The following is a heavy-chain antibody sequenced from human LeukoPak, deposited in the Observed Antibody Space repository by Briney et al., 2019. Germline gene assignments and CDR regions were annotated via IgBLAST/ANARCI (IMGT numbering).Heavy chain of an antibody. J-gene: IGHJ5*02. CDR1: GYTFTSYG. D-gene: IGHD6-13*01. V-gene: IGHV1-18*01. Sequence: GASVKVSCKASGYTFTSYGISWVRQAPGQGLEWMGWISAYNGNTNYAQKLQGRVTMTTDTSTSTAYMELRSLRSDDTAVYYCARDLALSSSNTNWFDPWGQGTLVTVSS. CDR3: ARDLALSSSNTNWFDP. CDR2: ISAYNGNT.